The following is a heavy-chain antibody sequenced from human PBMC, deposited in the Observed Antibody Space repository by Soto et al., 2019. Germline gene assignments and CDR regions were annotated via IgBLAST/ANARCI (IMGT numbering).Heavy chain of an antibody. CDR2: IYYSGST. V-gene: IGHV4-59*01. J-gene: IGHJ6*02. CDR1: GGCISSYY. Sequence: PSETLSLTCTVSGGCISSYYWSWIRQPPGKGLEWIGYIYYSGSTNYNPSLKSRVTISVDTSKNQFSLKLSSVTAADTAVYYCARSHVDTAMVSYYYGMDVWGQGTTVTVSS. CDR3: ARSHVDTAMVSYYYGMDV. D-gene: IGHD5-18*01.